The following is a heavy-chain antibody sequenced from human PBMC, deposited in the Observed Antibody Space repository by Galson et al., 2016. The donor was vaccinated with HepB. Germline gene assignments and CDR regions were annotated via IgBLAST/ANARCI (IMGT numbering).Heavy chain of an antibody. CDR1: GFTFKNYW. Sequence: SLRLSCAASGFTFKNYWMSWVRQAPGKGLVWVSRINTGGTTTNYADSVKGRFTVSRDNAKNTLYLQMNSLRAEDTAIYYCARGGIFPFDFWGQGSLVTVSP. CDR3: ARGGIFPFDF. J-gene: IGHJ4*02. CDR2: INTGGTTT. V-gene: IGHV3-74*01. D-gene: IGHD3-3*01.